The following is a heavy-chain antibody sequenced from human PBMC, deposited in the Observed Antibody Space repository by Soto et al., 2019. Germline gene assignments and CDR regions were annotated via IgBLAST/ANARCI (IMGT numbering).Heavy chain of an antibody. CDR3: ARDGGGDFWSGYYYDY. Sequence: QVQLVQSGAEVKKPGASVKVSCKASGYTFTSYYMHWVRQAPGQGLEWMGIINPSGGSTSYAQKFQGRVTMTRDTSTSTVYMELSSLRSEDTAVYYCARDGGGDFWSGYYYDYWGQGTLVTVSS. CDR2: INPSGGST. D-gene: IGHD3-3*01. V-gene: IGHV1-46*01. CDR1: GYTFTSYY. J-gene: IGHJ4*02.